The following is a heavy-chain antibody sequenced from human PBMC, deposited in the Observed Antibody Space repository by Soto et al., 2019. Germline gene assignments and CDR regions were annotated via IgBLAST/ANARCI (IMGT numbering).Heavy chain of an antibody. D-gene: IGHD7-27*01. Sequence: QVQLVQSGAEVRKPGSSVKVSCEASGGTFSGHAISWVRQAPGQGPEWMGGLIPLFGTTQHAQRFRGRRTITADVSTTTAYMELTSLRFADTGIYYCARGPNWGYRFDAWGQGTLVTVS. V-gene: IGHV1-69*19. CDR2: LIPLFGTT. CDR1: GGTFSGHA. J-gene: IGHJ4*02. CDR3: ARGPNWGYRFDA.